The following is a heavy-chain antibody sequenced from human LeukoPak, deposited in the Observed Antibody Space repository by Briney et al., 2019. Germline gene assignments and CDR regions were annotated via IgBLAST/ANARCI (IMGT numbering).Heavy chain of an antibody. J-gene: IGHJ4*02. CDR1: PFSLSSSW. V-gene: IGHV3-7*01. Sequence: GGSLRLSCEASPFSLSSSWMAWVRQAPGKGLEWVANINQVGSESNYVDSVKGRFTISRDNAKNSLYLHMNSLGVDDTAVYYCATVARWLVWGYYLDNWGQGALVTVS. CDR3: ATVARWLVWGYYLDN. CDR2: INQVGSES. D-gene: IGHD6-19*01.